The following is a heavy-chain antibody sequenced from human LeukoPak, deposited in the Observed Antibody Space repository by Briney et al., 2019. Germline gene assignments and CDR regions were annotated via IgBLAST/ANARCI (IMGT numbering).Heavy chain of an antibody. D-gene: IGHD3-3*01. V-gene: IGHV4-34*01. Sequence: SETLSLTCAVYGGSFSGYYWSWIRQPPGKGLEWIGEINHSGSTNYNPSLKSRDTMSVDTSKNQISLKLSSVTAADTAVYYCASSITIFGYYYYGMDVWGQGTTVTVSS. CDR1: GGSFSGYY. J-gene: IGHJ6*02. CDR3: ASSITIFGYYYYGMDV. CDR2: INHSGST.